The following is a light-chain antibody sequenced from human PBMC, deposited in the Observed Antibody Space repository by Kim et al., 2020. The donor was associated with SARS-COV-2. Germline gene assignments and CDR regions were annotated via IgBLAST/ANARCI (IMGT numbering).Light chain of an antibody. J-gene: IGLJ3*02. CDR3: SSYTSSRTLV. CDR1: SSDVGGYNY. V-gene: IGLV2-14*03. Sequence: GQSITISCTGTSSDVGGYNYVSWYQKYPGKAPNLMIYDVNNRPSGVSNRFSGSKSGNTASLTISGLQAEDEADYYCSSYTSSRTLVFGGGTKLTVL. CDR2: DVN.